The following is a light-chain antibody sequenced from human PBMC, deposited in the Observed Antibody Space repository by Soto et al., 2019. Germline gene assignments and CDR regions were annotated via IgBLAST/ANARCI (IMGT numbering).Light chain of an antibody. CDR1: QSVSSSY. V-gene: IGKV3-20*01. CDR3: QQYGSSPIT. CDR2: GAS. J-gene: IGKJ5*01. Sequence: EIVLTQSPGTLSLSPGERATLSCRASQSVSSSYLAWYQQKPGQAPRLLIYGASSRATGIPDRFSGSGSGTDFTLTISRLEPEDSAVYYCQQYGSSPITVGQGPRLEIK.